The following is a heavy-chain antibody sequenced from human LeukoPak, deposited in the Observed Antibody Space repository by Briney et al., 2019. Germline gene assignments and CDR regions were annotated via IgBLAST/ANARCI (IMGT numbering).Heavy chain of an antibody. CDR1: GGSISSSSYY. Sequence: SETLSLTCTVSGGSISSSSYYWGWVRQPPGKGLEWIGEINHSGSTNYNPSLKSRVTISVDTSKNQLSLKLSSVTAADTAVYYCARGRHSRSSPVDYWGQGTLVTISS. CDR3: ARGRHSRSSPVDY. D-gene: IGHD6-6*01. V-gene: IGHV4-39*07. CDR2: INHSGST. J-gene: IGHJ4*02.